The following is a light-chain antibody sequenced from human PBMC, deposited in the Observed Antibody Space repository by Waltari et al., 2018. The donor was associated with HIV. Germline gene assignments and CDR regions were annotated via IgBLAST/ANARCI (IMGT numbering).Light chain of an antibody. V-gene: IGLV2-23*02. CDR1: SSNVGSDDL. CDR2: EVP. J-gene: IGLJ1*01. Sequence: QSALTQPASVSGSPGQSITISCTGTSSNVGSDDLVPWYQQHPGEAPNLIIYEVPKRPSGVSNRFSVSKSGNTASLTISGLQAEDEADYYCCSCPRSGIRYVFGTGTKVTVL. CDR3: CSCPRSGIRYV.